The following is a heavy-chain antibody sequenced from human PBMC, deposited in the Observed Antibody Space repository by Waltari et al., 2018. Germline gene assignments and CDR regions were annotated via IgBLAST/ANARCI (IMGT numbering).Heavy chain of an antibody. Sequence: EVQLVESGGGLIQPGGSLRLSCEVSGFTVSNNYIGWVRQAPGKGLEWVSVIYSGGDTYDADAVRGRFTSSRDNSKNTLYLQMSSLRVEDTALYYCATWTGGSLGAFDNWGQGTMVTVSS. J-gene: IGHJ3*02. CDR2: IYSGGDT. V-gene: IGHV3-53*01. D-gene: IGHD7-27*01. CDR3: ATWTGGSLGAFDN. CDR1: GFTVSNNY.